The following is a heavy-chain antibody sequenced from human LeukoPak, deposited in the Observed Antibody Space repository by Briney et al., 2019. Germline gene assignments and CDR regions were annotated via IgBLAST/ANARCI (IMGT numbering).Heavy chain of an antibody. CDR2: IYYSGST. V-gene: IGHV4-31*03. D-gene: IGHD1-1*01. CDR3: ARGGTWFDAFDI. Sequence: SETLSLTCTVSGGSISSGGYYWSWIRQHPGKGLEWIGYIYYSGSTYYNPSLKSRVTISVDTSKNQFSLKLSSVTAADTAVYYCARGGTWFDAFDIWGHGTMVTVSS. J-gene: IGHJ3*02. CDR1: GGSISSGGYY.